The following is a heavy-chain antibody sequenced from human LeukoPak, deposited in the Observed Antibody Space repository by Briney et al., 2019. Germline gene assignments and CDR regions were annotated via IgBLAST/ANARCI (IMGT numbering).Heavy chain of an antibody. Sequence: SETLSLTCTVSGGSISSSSYYWGWIRQPPRKGLEWIGSIYYSGSTYYNPSLKSRVTISVDTSKNQFSLKLSSVTAEDTAVYYCAKELNYYDNPVGILDYWGQGTLVTVSS. V-gene: IGHV4-39*07. CDR3: AKELNYYDNPVGILDY. CDR2: IYYSGST. D-gene: IGHD3-22*01. J-gene: IGHJ4*02. CDR1: GGSISSSSYY.